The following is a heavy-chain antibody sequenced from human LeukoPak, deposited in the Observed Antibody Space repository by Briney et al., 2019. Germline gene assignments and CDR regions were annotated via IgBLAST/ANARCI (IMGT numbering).Heavy chain of an antibody. Sequence: PSEPLSLSCAVYGGSFSGYYWSWIRQPPGKGLEWIGEINHSGSTNYNPSLKSRVTISVDTSKNQFSLKLSSVTAADTAVYYCARPKDYYDSSGYPSAFDIWGQGTMVTVSS. V-gene: IGHV4-34*01. CDR1: GGSFSGYY. CDR3: ARPKDYYDSSGYPSAFDI. J-gene: IGHJ3*02. CDR2: INHSGST. D-gene: IGHD3-22*01.